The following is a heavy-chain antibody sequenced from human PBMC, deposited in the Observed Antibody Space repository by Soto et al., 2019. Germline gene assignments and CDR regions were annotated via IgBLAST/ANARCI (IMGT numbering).Heavy chain of an antibody. D-gene: IGHD1-26*01. J-gene: IGHJ4*03. CDR1: GGTFSSYA. CDR2: IIPIFGST. Sequence: GASVKVSCKASGGTFSSYAISWVRQAPGQGLEWMGGIIPIFGSTYYADSVKGRFTISRDNSKNTLYLQMNSLRAEDTAVYYCAKRASGSYFDYWSQGTLVTVSS. V-gene: IGHV3-23*01. CDR3: AKRASGSYFDY.